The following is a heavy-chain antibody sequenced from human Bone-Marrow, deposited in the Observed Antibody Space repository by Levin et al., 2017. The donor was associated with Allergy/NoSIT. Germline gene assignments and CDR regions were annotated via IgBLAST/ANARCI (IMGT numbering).Heavy chain of an antibody. CDR1: GFTFSHST. Sequence: LSLTCAASGFTFSHSTMHWVRQAPGKGLEWVAVISYDGSGKYYADSDSVRGRFTISRENSKNTLYLQMNSLRADDTAVYYCARERLIFSDTIVGATESFVLDSWGQGTLVTVSS. CDR2: ISYDGSGK. V-gene: IGHV3-30-3*01. J-gene: IGHJ4*02. D-gene: IGHD1-26*01. CDR3: ARERLIFSDTIVGATESFVLDS.